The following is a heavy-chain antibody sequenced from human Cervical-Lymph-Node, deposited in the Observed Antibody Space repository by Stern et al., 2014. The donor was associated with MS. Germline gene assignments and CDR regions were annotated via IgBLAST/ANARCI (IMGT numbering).Heavy chain of an antibody. J-gene: IGHJ4*02. CDR1: GFTVRRDY. V-gene: IGHV3-53*01. D-gene: IGHD1-1*01. CDR2: ITNVGST. CDR3: ARDTSSPERSDW. Sequence: EVQLVESGGGVIQPGGSLRLSCTASGFTVRRDYMTWVRQAPGKGLEWVSLITNVGSTFYTDSVKGRFTISRDDSKNTVYHHMTSLRAEDTAMYYCARDTSSPERSDWWGQGTLVTVSS.